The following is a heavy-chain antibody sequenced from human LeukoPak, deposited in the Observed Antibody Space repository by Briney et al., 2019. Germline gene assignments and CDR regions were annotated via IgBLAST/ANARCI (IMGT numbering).Heavy chain of an antibody. CDR2: ISGSGGST. D-gene: IGHD3-10*01. V-gene: IGHV3-23*01. CDR1: GFTFSSYA. J-gene: IGHJ4*02. Sequence: PGGSLRLSCAASGFTFSSYAMSWVRQAPGKGLEWVSAISGSGGSTYYADSVKGRFTISRDNSKNTLYLQMNSLRAEDTAVYYCAISVGYYYGSENWGQGTLVTVSS. CDR3: AISVGYYYGSEN.